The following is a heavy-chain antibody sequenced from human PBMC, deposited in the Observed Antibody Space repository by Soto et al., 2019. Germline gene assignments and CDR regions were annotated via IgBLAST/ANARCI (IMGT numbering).Heavy chain of an antibody. V-gene: IGHV3-7*03. Sequence: GGSLRLSCVASGFTFSSSFMGWVRQALGKGLEWVANINQDGGGTYYVDSVQGRFTISRDNAKDSLFLQLNSLRGEDTAVYYCARYFRGSGRYFFDYWGQGTLVTVSS. J-gene: IGHJ4*02. CDR1: GFTFSSSF. CDR3: ARYFRGSGRYFFDY. CDR2: INQDGGGT. D-gene: IGHD6-19*01.